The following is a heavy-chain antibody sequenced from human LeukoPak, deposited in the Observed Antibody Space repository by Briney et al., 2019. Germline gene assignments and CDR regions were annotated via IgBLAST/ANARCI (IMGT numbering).Heavy chain of an antibody. V-gene: IGHV1-8*01. J-gene: IGHJ4*02. Sequence: ASVKVSCTGSGYTFTSYDIYWVRQAPGQGLEWMGWMKPNSGKTGYAQKFQGRVTMTRITTIKTAYMELSSLRTEDTAVYYCARGWLRSDFDYWGQGTLVTVSS. CDR2: MKPNSGKT. CDR1: GYTFTSYD. D-gene: IGHD5-12*01. CDR3: ARGWLRSDFDY.